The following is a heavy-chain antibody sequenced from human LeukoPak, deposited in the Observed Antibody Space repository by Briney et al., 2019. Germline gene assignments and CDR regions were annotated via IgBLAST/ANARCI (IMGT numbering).Heavy chain of an antibody. CDR1: GDSVSSNSAA. J-gene: IGHJ4*02. Sequence: SQTLSLTCAISGDSVSSNSAAWIWIRQSPSRGLEWLGRTYYRSKWYTEYAVSVKSRITINPDTSRNQFSLQLSSVNPEDTAVYYCARLGSGSNYWGQGTLVTVSS. CDR3: ARLGSGSNY. D-gene: IGHD3-10*01. V-gene: IGHV6-1*01. CDR2: TYYRSKWYT.